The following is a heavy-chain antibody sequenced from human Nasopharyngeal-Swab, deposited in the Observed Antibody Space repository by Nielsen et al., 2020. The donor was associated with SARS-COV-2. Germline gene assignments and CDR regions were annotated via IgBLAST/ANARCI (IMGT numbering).Heavy chain of an antibody. CDR3: AIMKMGSTLVGMDV. V-gene: IGHV4-59*07. CDR2: IHYTGDT. J-gene: IGHJ6*02. D-gene: IGHD5-24*01. Sequence: SDTLSLTCTVSGGSINSLYWNWIRQPPGKGLEWIGYIHYTGDTNYNPSLKSRVTISVDTSKNQFSLKLKSVAAADTAVYSCAIMKMGSTLVGMDVWGQGSTVTVSS. CDR1: GGSINSLY.